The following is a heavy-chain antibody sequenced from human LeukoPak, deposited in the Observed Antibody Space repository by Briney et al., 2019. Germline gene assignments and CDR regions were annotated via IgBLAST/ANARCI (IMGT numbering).Heavy chain of an antibody. CDR1: GFTFSSYA. J-gene: IGHJ6*03. D-gene: IGHD3-10*01. V-gene: IGHV3-30*04. CDR2: ISYDGSDK. Sequence: TGGSLRLSCAGSGFTFSSYAMSWVRQAPGKGLEWVAVISYDGSDKYYADSVKGRFTISRDNSKNTLYLQMNSLRAEDTAVYYCAKDVYGSGNYYYYMDVWGKGTTVTVS. CDR3: AKDVYGSGNYYYYMDV.